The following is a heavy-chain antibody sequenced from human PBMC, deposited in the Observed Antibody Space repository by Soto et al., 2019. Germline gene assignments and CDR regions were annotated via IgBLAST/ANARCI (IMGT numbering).Heavy chain of an antibody. CDR3: ARDPDRTPEPTVPYYFDY. V-gene: IGHV3-21*01. D-gene: IGHD4-17*01. Sequence: GSLRLSCAASGFTFSSYSMNWVRQAPGKGLEWVSSISSSSSYIYYADSVKGRFTISRDNAKNSLYLQMNSLRAEDTAVYYCARDPDRTPEPTVPYYFDYWGQGTLVTVSS. CDR1: GFTFSSYS. CDR2: ISSSSSYI. J-gene: IGHJ4*02.